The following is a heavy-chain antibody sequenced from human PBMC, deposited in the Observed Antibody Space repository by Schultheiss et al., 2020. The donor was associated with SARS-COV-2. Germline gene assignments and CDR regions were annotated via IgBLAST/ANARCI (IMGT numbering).Heavy chain of an antibody. Sequence: LSLTCAASGFTFDDFAMHWVRQAPGKGLEWVAVIWYDGSNKYYADSVKGRFTISRDNAKNTLYLQMNSLRAEDTAVYYCAILARPSTVTDPVDYWGQGTLVTVSS. J-gene: IGHJ4*02. CDR2: IWYDGSNK. CDR1: GFTFDDFA. V-gene: IGHV3-33*03. D-gene: IGHD4-17*01. CDR3: AILARPSTVTDPVDY.